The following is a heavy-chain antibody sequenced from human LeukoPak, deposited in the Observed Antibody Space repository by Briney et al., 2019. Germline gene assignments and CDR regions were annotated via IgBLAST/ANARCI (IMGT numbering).Heavy chain of an antibody. D-gene: IGHD3-10*01. Sequence: PSETLSLTCTVSGGSISSYYWSWIRQPPGKGLEWIGYIYYSGSTNYNPSLKSRVTISVDTSKNQFSLKLSSVTAADTAVYYCARPRGDHFDIWGQGTMVTVSS. CDR2: IYYSGST. V-gene: IGHV4-59*01. CDR3: ARPRGDHFDI. CDR1: GGSISSYY. J-gene: IGHJ3*02.